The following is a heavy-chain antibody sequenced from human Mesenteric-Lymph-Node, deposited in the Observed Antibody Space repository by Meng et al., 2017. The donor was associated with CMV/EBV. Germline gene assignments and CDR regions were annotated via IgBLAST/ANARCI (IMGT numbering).Heavy chain of an antibody. Sequence: QVQLVQSGAWVKKPGSSVKVSCKASGGTFHSSTISWVRQAPRQGLEWMGRIIPILRIANDAQNSQGRVTITADKSPSTAYMALSSLSSEDTAVYYGAGGIAAAGSRWFDPWGQGTLVTVSS. CDR3: AGGIAAAGSRWFDP. D-gene: IGHD6-13*01. CDR1: GGTFHSST. CDR2: IIPILRIA. J-gene: IGHJ5*02. V-gene: IGHV1-69*02.